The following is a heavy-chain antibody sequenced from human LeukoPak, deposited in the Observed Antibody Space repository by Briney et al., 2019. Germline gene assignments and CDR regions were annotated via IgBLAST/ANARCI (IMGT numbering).Heavy chain of an antibody. V-gene: IGHV4-34*01. CDR2: IHYSSGA. D-gene: IGHD1-26*01. CDR3: ARQRLAWEGLDY. J-gene: IGHJ4*02. CDR1: GGSFTDYY. Sequence: TSETLSLTCAVYGGSFTDYYWTWIRQPPGKGLEWIGEIHYSSGANYNPSLKSRVTISLDTSRKQMSLKLSSLTAADTAVYYCARQRLAWEGLDYWGQGTLATVSS.